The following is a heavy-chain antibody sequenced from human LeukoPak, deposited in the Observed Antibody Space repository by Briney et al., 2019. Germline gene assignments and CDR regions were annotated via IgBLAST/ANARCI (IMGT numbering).Heavy chain of an antibody. D-gene: IGHD1-26*01. V-gene: IGHV4-39*01. Sequence: PSETLSLTCTVSGGSISSSSYYWGWIRQPPGKGLEWIGSIYYSGSTYYNPSLKSRVTISVDTSKNQFSLKLSSVTAADTAVYYCARSGFPDAFDIWAKGQWSPSLQ. CDR3: ARSGFPDAFDI. J-gene: IGHJ3*02. CDR1: GGSISSSSYY. CDR2: IYYSGST.